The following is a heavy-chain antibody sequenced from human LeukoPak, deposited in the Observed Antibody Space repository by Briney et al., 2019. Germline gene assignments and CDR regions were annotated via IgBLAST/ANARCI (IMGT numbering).Heavy chain of an antibody. CDR1: GFAFSSYA. Sequence: PGGSLRLSCAASGFAFSSYAMRWVRQAPGKGLEWVSSMSGSGDRRDSADSVKGRFTISRDNSKNTLYLEMYSLRAEDTAVYYCAKDRGHCTNGVCHNYYYMDVWGKGTTVTVSS. J-gene: IGHJ6*03. V-gene: IGHV3-23*01. CDR3: AKDRGHCTNGVCHNYYYMDV. CDR2: MSGSGDRR. D-gene: IGHD2-8*01.